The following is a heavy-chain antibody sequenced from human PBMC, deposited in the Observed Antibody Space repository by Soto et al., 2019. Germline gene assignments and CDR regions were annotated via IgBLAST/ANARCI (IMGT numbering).Heavy chain of an antibody. J-gene: IGHJ4*02. CDR1: GFTFSTYG. D-gene: IGHD3-10*01. V-gene: IGHV3-33*01. CDR3: ARDLGAFNYGSAYFDY. CDR2: MWYDGSNQ. Sequence: GGSLRLSCAPSGFTFSTYGMHWVRQAPGKRLEWVAVMWYDGSNQYYADSVKGRFTISRDNSKNVLYVQMNSLRAEDTAVYYCARDLGAFNYGSAYFDYWGQGTPVTVSS.